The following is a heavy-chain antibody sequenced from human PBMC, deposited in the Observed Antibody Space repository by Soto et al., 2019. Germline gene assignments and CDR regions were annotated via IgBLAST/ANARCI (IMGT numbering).Heavy chain of an antibody. J-gene: IGHJ4*02. V-gene: IGHV1-8*02. CDR1: GYNFNSYT. CDR3: ARRHHNYYDSSGYHDY. Sequence: ASVKVSCKASGYNFNSYTINWVRQATGQGLEWMGWMNPNSGNTGYAQKFQGRVTMTRNTSISTAYMELSSLRSEDTAVYYCARRHHNYYDSSGYHDYWGQGTLVTVSS. D-gene: IGHD3-22*01. CDR2: MNPNSGNT.